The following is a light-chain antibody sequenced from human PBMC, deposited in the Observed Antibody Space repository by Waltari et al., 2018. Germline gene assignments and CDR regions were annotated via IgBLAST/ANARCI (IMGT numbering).Light chain of an antibody. Sequence: DIVMTHSPLSLPVTPGEPASISCRYSESLLHSNGYNYLDWYLQKPGQSPQLLIYLGSNRASGVPDRFSGSGSGTDFTLKISRVEAEDVGIYYCMQALQTPFTFGGGTKVEIK. J-gene: IGKJ4*01. CDR3: MQALQTPFT. V-gene: IGKV2-28*01. CDR2: LGS. CDR1: ESLLHSNGYNY.